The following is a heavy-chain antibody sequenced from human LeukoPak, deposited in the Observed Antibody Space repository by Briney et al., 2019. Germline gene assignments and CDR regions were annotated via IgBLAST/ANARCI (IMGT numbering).Heavy chain of an antibody. J-gene: IGHJ3*02. V-gene: IGHV3-21*04. CDR1: GFTFSSYS. CDR2: ISSSSSYI. CDR3: ARWTNFHAFDI. Sequence: PGGSLRLSCAASGFTFSSYSMNWVRQAPGKGLEWVSSISSSSSYIYYADSVKGRFTISRDFSKNTLYLQMNSLRAEDTAVYYCARWTNFHAFDIWGQGTMVTVSS. D-gene: IGHD1-1*01.